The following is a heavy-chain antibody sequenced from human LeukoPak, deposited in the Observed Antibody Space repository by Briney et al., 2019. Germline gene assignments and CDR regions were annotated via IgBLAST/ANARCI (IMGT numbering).Heavy chain of an antibody. D-gene: IGHD2-2*01. Sequence: SETLSLTCTVTGGSISSSDYYWGWIRQPPGKGLEWIGSIYYSGSTYYNPSLKSRVTISVDTSKNQFSLKLSSVTAADTAVHYCARGLLTCSSTTCYGLDAFDIWGQGTMVTVSS. J-gene: IGHJ3*02. V-gene: IGHV4-39*01. CDR1: GGSISSSDYY. CDR2: IYYSGST. CDR3: ARGLLTCSSTTCYGLDAFDI.